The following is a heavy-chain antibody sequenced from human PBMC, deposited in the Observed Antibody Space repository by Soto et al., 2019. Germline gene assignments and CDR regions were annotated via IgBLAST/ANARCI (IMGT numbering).Heavy chain of an antibody. J-gene: IGHJ4*02. V-gene: IGHV3-66*01. CDR1: GLTVSNNY. CDR3: ARDTTVTTPSYFDY. D-gene: IGHD4-17*01. Sequence: PGGSLRLSCAASGLTVSNNYMSWVRQAPGKGLEWVSVIYSAGTTYYADSVKGRFTISRDNSKNTLYLQMNSLRADDTAVYYCARDTTVTTPSYFDYWGQGTLVTVSS. CDR2: IYSAGTT.